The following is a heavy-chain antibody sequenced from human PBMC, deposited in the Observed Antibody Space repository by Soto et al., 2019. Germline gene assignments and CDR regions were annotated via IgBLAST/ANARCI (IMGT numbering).Heavy chain of an antibody. Sequence: GGSLRLSCAASGFTFSSYSMNWVRQAPGKGLEWVSYISSSSSTIYYADSVKGRFTISRDNAKNSLYLQMNSLRAEDTAVYYCARGAPYGDYVRYYMDVWGKGTTVTVSS. D-gene: IGHD4-17*01. V-gene: IGHV3-48*01. J-gene: IGHJ6*03. CDR3: ARGAPYGDYVRYYMDV. CDR2: ISSSSSTI. CDR1: GFTFSSYS.